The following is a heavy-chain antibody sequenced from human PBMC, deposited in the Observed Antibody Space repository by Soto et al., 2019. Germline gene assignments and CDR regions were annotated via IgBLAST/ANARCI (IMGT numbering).Heavy chain of an antibody. V-gene: IGHV4-39*01. CDR2: IYYSGST. CDR3: ARQVVDDFWSGYYKGVNWFDP. J-gene: IGHJ5*02. CDR1: GGSVSISSYY. D-gene: IGHD3-3*01. Sequence: SATMSLTCPVSGGSVSISSYYWGWIRQPPGNWLEWIGSIYYSGSTYYNPSLKSRVTISVDTSKNQFSLKLSSVTAADTAVYYCARQVVDDFWSGYYKGVNWFDPWGQGTLVTVSS.